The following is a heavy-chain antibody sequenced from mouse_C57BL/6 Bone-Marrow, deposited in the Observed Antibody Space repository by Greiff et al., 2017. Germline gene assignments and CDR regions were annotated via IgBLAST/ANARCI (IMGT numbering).Heavy chain of an antibody. Sequence: QVQLKQSGAELARPGASVKMSCKASGYTFTSYTMHWVKQRPGQGLEWIGYINPSSGYTKYNQKVKDKATLTADKSSSTAYMQLSSLTSEDSAVYYCARLGSNYGGYYFDYWGQGTTLTVSS. CDR3: ARLGSNYGGYYFDY. J-gene: IGHJ2*01. D-gene: IGHD2-5*01. V-gene: IGHV1-4*01. CDR2: INPSSGYT. CDR1: GYTFTSYT.